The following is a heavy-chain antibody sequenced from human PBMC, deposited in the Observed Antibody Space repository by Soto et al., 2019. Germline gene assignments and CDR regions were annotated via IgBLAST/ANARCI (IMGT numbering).Heavy chain of an antibody. J-gene: IGHJ3*01. Sequence: XSVKVSCKSSGYTFFSYAIHWVRQAPGQGLEWMGWVNPSNGNTRYSQKFQGRISITRDTSATTAYMELSGLTSADTAVYYCARRLSAFDDWGQGTMVTVSS. V-gene: IGHV1-3*01. CDR1: GYTFFSYA. CDR2: VNPSNGNT. CDR3: ARRLSAFDD.